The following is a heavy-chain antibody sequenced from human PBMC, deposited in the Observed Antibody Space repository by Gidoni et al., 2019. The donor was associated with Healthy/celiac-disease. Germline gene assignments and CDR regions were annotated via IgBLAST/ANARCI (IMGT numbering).Heavy chain of an antibody. Sequence: EVQLVESGGGLVQPGRSLRLSCAASGFTFDDYAMHWVRQAPGKGLEWVSGISWNSGSIGYADSVKGRFTISRDNAKNSLYLQMNSLRAEDTALYYCAKDSSSLGSRWFDYWGQGTLVTVSS. V-gene: IGHV3-9*01. CDR2: ISWNSGSI. CDR1: GFTFDDYA. CDR3: AKDSSSLGSRWFDY. D-gene: IGHD6-6*01. J-gene: IGHJ4*02.